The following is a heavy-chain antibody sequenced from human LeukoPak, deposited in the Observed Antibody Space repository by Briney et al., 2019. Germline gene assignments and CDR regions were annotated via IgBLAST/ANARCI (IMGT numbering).Heavy chain of an antibody. CDR2: IKQDGSEK. Sequence: GGSLRLSCAASGFSFSSYWMSWVRQAPGKGLEWVANIKQDGSEKYYVDSVKGRFTISRDNAKNSLYLQMNSLRAEDTAVYYCARLSSSYLYYYYYMDVWGKGTTVAVSS. D-gene: IGHD6-13*01. V-gene: IGHV3-7*01. CDR3: ARLSSSYLYYYYYMDV. J-gene: IGHJ6*03. CDR1: GFSFSSYW.